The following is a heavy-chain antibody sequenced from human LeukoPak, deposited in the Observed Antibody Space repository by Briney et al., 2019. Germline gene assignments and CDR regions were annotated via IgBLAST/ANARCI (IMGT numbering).Heavy chain of an antibody. D-gene: IGHD3-22*01. CDR1: GYTFTSYG. Sequence: ASVKVSCKASGYTFTSYGISWVRQAPGQGLEWMGWISAYNGNTNYAQKLQGRVTMTTDTSTSTAYMELRSLRSDATAVYYCARAALKRYYYDSSGYYLDYWGQGTLVTVSS. J-gene: IGHJ4*02. CDR2: ISAYNGNT. V-gene: IGHV1-18*01. CDR3: ARAALKRYYYDSSGYYLDY.